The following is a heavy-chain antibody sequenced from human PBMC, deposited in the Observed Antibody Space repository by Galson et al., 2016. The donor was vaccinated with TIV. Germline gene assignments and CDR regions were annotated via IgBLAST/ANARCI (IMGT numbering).Heavy chain of an antibody. CDR1: GYTFTNYY. J-gene: IGHJ5*02. Sequence: SVKVSCKASGYTFTNYYMHWVRQAPGQGLEWMGIINPSDGSTNYAQNFQGRVTMTRDTSTSTVHMELRSDDTAVYYCASDPREYYYDSSGTHRGWFDPWGQGTLVTVSS. D-gene: IGHD3-22*01. V-gene: IGHV1-46*01. CDR3: ASDPREYYYDSSGTHRGWFDP. CDR2: INPSDGST.